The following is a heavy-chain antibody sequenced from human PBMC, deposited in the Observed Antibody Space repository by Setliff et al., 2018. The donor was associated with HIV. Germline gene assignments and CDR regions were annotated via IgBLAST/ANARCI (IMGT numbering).Heavy chain of an antibody. CDR2: INHSGST. D-gene: IGHD1-26*01. CDR1: GGSFSNYY. Sequence: SETLSLTCAVYGGSFSNYYWSWIRQPPGKGLEWIGEINHSGSTNYNPSLKSRVSISVDTSKKQFSLKLSSVSAADTAVYYCARYGHGVGATALDAFDIWGQGTMVTVSS. J-gene: IGHJ3*02. V-gene: IGHV4-34*01. CDR3: ARYGHGVGATALDAFDI.